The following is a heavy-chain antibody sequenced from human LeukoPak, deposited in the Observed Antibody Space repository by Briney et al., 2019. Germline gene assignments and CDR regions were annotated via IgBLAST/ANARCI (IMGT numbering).Heavy chain of an antibody. CDR3: ASRDSSSWFFDAFDI. CDR2: IYSSGST. J-gene: IGHJ3*02. CDR1: RGSISSSSYY. D-gene: IGHD6-13*01. V-gene: IGHV4-39*07. Sequence: PSETLSLTCTVSRGSISSSSYYWGWIRQPPGKGLEWLVSIYSSGSTYYNPSLKSRVTISVDTSKNQFSLKLSSVTAADTAVYYCASRDSSSWFFDAFDIWGQGTMVTVSS.